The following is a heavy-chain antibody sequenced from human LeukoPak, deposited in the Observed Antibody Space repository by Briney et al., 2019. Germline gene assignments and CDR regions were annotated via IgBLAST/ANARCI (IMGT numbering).Heavy chain of an antibody. Sequence: PGGSLRLSCAASAFTFSSYAMSWVRQAPGKGLEWVSAISASGVLTYYADSVKDRFTISRDNSKNTLYLQMNSLRAEDTAVYFCAKESGQDIVVVPTARYFDYWGQGTLVIVSS. J-gene: IGHJ4*02. V-gene: IGHV3-23*01. CDR3: AKESGQDIVVVPTARYFDY. CDR1: AFTFSSYA. CDR2: ISASGVLT. D-gene: IGHD2-2*01.